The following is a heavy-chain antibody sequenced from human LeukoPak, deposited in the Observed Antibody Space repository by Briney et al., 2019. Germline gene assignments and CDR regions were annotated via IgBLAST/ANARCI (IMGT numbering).Heavy chain of an antibody. CDR3: ARQVRDSSPGLYFDY. CDR2: IYTSGST. Sequence: PSETLSLTCTVSGGSISSYYWSWIRQPAGKGLEWIGRIYTSGSTNYNPSLKSRVTISVDTSKNQFSLKLRSVTAADTAVYYCARQVRDSSPGLYFDYWGQGTLVTVSS. D-gene: IGHD3-22*01. CDR1: GGSISSYY. V-gene: IGHV4-4*07. J-gene: IGHJ4*02.